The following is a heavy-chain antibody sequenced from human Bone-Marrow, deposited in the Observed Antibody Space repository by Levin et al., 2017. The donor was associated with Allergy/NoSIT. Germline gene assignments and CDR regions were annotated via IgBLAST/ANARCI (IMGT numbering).Heavy chain of an antibody. V-gene: IGHV4-39*01. Sequence: SQTLSLTCTVSGVSLSSSSYYWGWIRQPPGKGLEWIGSVYYSGSTYYNPSLKSRVTISVDPSTNQFSLKLMSVTGADTAVYYCASLRWYFDVWGRGTLVTVSS. CDR2: VYYSGST. CDR3: ASLRWYFDV. CDR1: GVSLSSSSYY. J-gene: IGHJ2*01.